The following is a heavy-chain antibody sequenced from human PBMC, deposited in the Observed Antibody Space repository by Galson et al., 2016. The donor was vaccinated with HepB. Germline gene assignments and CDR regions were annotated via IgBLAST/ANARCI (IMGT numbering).Heavy chain of an antibody. CDR2: ISAYNGNT. Sequence: VKVSCKASGYTFASYGISWVRQAPGQGLEWMGWISAYNGNTNYAQKLQGRVTMTTDTSTSTVYMELRSLRSDDTAVYYCARDWLVAVFDYWGQGTLVTVSS. D-gene: IGHD6-19*01. V-gene: IGHV1-18*01. CDR1: GYTFASYG. CDR3: ARDWLVAVFDY. J-gene: IGHJ4*02.